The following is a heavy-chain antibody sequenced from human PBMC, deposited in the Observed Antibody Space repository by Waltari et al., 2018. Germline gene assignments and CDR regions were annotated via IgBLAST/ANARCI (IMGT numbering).Heavy chain of an antibody. Sequence: EVQLVESGGGLVQPGRSLRLSCTASGFTFGDYAMSWVRQAPGKGLEWVGFIRSKAYGGTTEYAASVKGRFTISRDDSKSIAYLQMNSLKTEDTAVYYCTRQVGASYFDYWGQGTLVTVSS. J-gene: IGHJ4*02. V-gene: IGHV3-49*04. CDR2: IRSKAYGGTT. CDR3: TRQVGASYFDY. D-gene: IGHD1-26*01. CDR1: GFTFGDYA.